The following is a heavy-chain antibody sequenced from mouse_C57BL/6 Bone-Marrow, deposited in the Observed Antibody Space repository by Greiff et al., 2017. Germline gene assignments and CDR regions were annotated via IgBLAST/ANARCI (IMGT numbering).Heavy chain of an antibody. D-gene: IGHD2-4*01. CDR3: ARLIYYDLAY. Sequence: EVQGVESGGGLVKPGGSLKLSCAASGFTFSSYAMSWVRQTPEKRLEWVATISDGGSYTYYPDNVKGRFTISRDNAKNNLYLQMSHLKSEDTAMYYCARLIYYDLAYWGQGTLVTVSA. CDR1: GFTFSSYA. V-gene: IGHV5-4*01. J-gene: IGHJ3*01. CDR2: ISDGGSYT.